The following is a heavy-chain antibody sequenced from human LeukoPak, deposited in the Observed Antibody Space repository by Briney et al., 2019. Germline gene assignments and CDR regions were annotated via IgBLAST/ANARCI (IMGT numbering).Heavy chain of an antibody. D-gene: IGHD3-22*01. Sequence: GASVKVSCTASGYTFTGYYMHWVRQAPGQGLEWMGWINPNSGGTNYAQKFQGRVTMTRDTSISTAYMELSRLRSDDTAVYYCARAPVVVITSVDYWGQGTLVTVSS. CDR2: INPNSGGT. V-gene: IGHV1-2*02. CDR3: ARAPVVVITSVDY. CDR1: GYTFTGYY. J-gene: IGHJ4*02.